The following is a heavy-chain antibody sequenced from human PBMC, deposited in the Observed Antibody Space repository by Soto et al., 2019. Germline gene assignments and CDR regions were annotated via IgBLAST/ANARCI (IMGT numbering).Heavy chain of an antibody. CDR1: GGSISSGDYY. CDR3: ASLLRWYRSSWFDP. V-gene: IGHV4-30-4*01. Sequence: SETLSLTCSVFGGSISSGDYYWSWIRQPPGKGLEWIGYMFYVGATYYNPSLKSRVTISVDTSKNQFSLKLNSVTAADTAVYYCASLLRWYRSSWFDPWGQGTLVTVSS. D-gene: IGHD6-13*01. CDR2: MFYVGAT. J-gene: IGHJ5*02.